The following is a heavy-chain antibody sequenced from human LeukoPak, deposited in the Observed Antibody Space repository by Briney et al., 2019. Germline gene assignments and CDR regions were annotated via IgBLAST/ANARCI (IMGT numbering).Heavy chain of an antibody. J-gene: IGHJ6*03. CDR3: ARVGVAARPDYYYMDV. Sequence: ASVKVSCKVSGYTLTELSMHWVLQAPGKGLEWMGGFDPEDGETIYAQKFQGRVTMTEDTSTDTAYMELSSLRSEDTAVYYCARVGVAARPDYYYMDVWGKGTTVTVSS. CDR1: GYTLTELS. D-gene: IGHD6-6*01. CDR2: FDPEDGET. V-gene: IGHV1-24*01.